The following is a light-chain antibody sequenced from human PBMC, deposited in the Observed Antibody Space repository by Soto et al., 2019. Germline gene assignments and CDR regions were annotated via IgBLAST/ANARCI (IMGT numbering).Light chain of an antibody. CDR1: QSVSSN. Sequence: EIVMTQSPATLSVSPGERATLSCRASQSVSSNLAWYQQKPGQAPRLLISGASTRATGIPARFSGSRSGTEFTLTISSLQAEDVAVYYCEQYNNWAPWTFGPGTKVDIK. CDR3: EQYNNWAPWT. V-gene: IGKV3-15*01. CDR2: GAS. J-gene: IGKJ3*01.